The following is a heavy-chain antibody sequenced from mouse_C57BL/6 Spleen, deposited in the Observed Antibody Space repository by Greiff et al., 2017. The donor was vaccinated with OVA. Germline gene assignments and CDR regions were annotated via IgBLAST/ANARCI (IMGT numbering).Heavy chain of an antibody. J-gene: IGHJ2*01. D-gene: IGHD1-1*01. CDR3: TRWDYGSSYNY. V-gene: IGHV1-15*01. CDR2: IDPETGGT. CDR1: GYTFTDYE. Sequence: QVQLQQSGAELVRPGASVTLSCKASGYTFTDYEMHWVKQTPVHGLEWIGAIDPETGGTAYNQKFKGKAILTADKSSSTAYMELRSLTSEDSAVYYCTRWDYGSSYNYWGQGTTLTVSS.